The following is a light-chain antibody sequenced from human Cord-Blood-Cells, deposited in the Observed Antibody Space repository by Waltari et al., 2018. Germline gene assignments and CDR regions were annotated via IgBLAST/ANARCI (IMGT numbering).Light chain of an antibody. CDR1: QSISSD. Sequence: DIQMTQYPSPLPASVADRVTLTCRATQSISSDINWYQQKPGKAPEHLIYASSSLQSGVASRFSGSGSGTDFTLTISSLQPEDFATDYCQQSYSTHPYSVGQGTKLEIK. CDR3: QQSYSTHPYS. J-gene: IGKJ2*03. CDR2: ASS. V-gene: IGKV1-39*01.